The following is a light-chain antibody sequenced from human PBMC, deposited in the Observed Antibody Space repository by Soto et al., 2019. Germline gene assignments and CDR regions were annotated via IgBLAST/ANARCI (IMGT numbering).Light chain of an antibody. CDR1: STDVGAYRF. V-gene: IGLV2-11*01. CDR2: DVN. CDR3: YSHAGDYIYV. Sequence: QSVLAQPRSVSGSPGQSVTISCTGTSTDVGAYRFVSWYQQHPGKAPKLIIHDVNKRPSGVPDRFSGSKSDNTASLAISGLQAEDEADYYCYSHAGDYIYVFGTGTKLTVL. J-gene: IGLJ1*01.